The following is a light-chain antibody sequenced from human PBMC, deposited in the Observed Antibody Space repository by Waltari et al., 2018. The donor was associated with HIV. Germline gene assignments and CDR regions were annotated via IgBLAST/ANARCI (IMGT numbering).Light chain of an antibody. J-gene: IGLJ1*01. Sequence: QSALTQPASVSGSPGQSITISCTGTSSDVGSYNLASWYQQHPGKAPKRMIYEVSKRPSGVSNRFSGSKSGNTASLTISGLQAEDEADYYCCSYVGWSTILYVFGTGTKVTVL. CDR3: CSYVGWSTILYV. V-gene: IGLV2-23*02. CDR2: EVS. CDR1: SSDVGSYNL.